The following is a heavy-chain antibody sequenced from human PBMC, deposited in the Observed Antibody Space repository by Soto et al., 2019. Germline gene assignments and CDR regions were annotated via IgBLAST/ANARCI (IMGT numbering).Heavy chain of an antibody. J-gene: IGHJ5*02. CDR3: ARVVDIAAAGGRGNWFDP. CDR1: GGSISSYY. D-gene: IGHD6-13*01. V-gene: IGHV4-59*01. Sequence: SETLSLACTVSGGSISSYYWSWIRQPPGKGLEWIGYIYYSGSTNYNPSLKSRVTISVDTSKNQFSLKLSSVTAADTAVYYCARVVDIAAAGGRGNWFDPWGQGTLVTVSS. CDR2: IYYSGST.